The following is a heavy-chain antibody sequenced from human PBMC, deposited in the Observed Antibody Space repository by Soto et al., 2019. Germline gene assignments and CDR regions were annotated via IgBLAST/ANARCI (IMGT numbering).Heavy chain of an antibody. CDR3: ARDNGFGELDV. V-gene: IGHV1-18*01. D-gene: IGHD3-10*01. J-gene: IGHJ6*02. Sequence: QVQLVQSGAEVKKPGASVKVSCKASGYSFTGYGISWVRQAPGQGLEWMGWISAYNGNTNYAQKLQGRVTITTDTSTRPAYMELRSRRSDDTAVYYCARDNGFGELDVWGQGTTVSVSS. CDR2: ISAYNGNT. CDR1: GYSFTGYG.